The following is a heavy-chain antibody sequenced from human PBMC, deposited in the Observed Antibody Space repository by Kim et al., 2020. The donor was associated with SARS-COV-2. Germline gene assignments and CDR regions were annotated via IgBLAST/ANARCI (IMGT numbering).Heavy chain of an antibody. J-gene: IGHJ3*02. CDR2: IYYSGST. V-gene: IGHV4-39*01. CDR3: ARRMIVVVGMADDAFDI. CDR1: GGSISSSSYY. Sequence: SETLSLTCTVSGGSISSSSYYWGWIRQPPGKGLEWIGSIYYSGSTYYNPSLKSRVTISVDTSKNQFSLKLSSVTAADTAVYYCARRMIVVVGMADDAFDIWGQGTMVTVSS. D-gene: IGHD3-22*01.